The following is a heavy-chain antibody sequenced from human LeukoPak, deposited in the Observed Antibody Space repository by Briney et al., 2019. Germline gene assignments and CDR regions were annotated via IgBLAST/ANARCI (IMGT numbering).Heavy chain of an antibody. CDR1: GYSFTSYW. CDR2: IYPGDSDT. V-gene: IGHV5-51*01. CDR3: ARRIAVAGTVFDY. Sequence: GGSLKISCKGSGYSFTSYWIGWVRQMPGKGLEWMGIIYPGDSDTRYSPSFQGQVTISADKSISTAYLQWSSLKASDTAMYYCARRIAVAGTVFDYWGQGTLVTVSS. D-gene: IGHD6-19*01. J-gene: IGHJ4*02.